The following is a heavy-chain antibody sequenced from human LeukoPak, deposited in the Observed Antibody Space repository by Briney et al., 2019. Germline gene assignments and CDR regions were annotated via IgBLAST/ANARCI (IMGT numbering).Heavy chain of an antibody. CDR3: ARRVWGTNRYTDC. Sequence: PGGSLRLSCAASGFTVSTNYMSWVRQAPGKGLEWVSIIYAGGNTYYADSVKGRFTISRDNSENTLYLQMNSLRAEDTAVYYCARRVWGTNRYTDCWGQGTLVTVSS. CDR1: GFTVSTNY. V-gene: IGHV3-53*01. J-gene: IGHJ4*02. D-gene: IGHD3-16*02. CDR2: IYAGGNT.